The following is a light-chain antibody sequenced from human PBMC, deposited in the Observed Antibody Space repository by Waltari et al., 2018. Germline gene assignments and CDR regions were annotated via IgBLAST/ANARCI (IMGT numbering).Light chain of an antibody. Sequence: DIQMTQSPSSLSASVGDRVTITCQASQDIRNYLKWYQQKPGKDPKLLIYDASNLETGVPSRFSGSGSGTDFTFTISSLQPEDIATYYCQQYDNLPITFGQGTRLEIK. CDR1: QDIRNY. CDR2: DAS. V-gene: IGKV1-33*01. J-gene: IGKJ5*01. CDR3: QQYDNLPIT.